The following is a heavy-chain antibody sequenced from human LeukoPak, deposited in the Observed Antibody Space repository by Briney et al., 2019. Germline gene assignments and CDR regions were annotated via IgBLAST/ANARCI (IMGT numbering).Heavy chain of an antibody. CDR3: AREGGIRVIAVGMDI. D-gene: IGHD6-19*01. CDR1: GFTFSSYA. V-gene: IGHV3-30*04. CDR2: ISYDGSNK. J-gene: IGHJ3*02. Sequence: SGGSLRLSCAASGFTFSSYAMHSVRQAPGKGLEWVAVISYDGSNKYYADSVKGRFTISRDNSKNTLYLQMNSLRAEDTAVYYCAREGGIRVIAVGMDIWGQGTMVTVSS.